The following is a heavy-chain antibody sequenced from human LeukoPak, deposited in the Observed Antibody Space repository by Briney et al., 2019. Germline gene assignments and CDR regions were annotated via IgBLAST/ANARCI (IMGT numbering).Heavy chain of an antibody. CDR2: IYDSGST. CDR3: ASTSAIRAYCSSTSCRPFDY. CDR1: GGSISSISYY. Sequence: SQTLSLTCTVSGGSISSISYYWGWIRQPPGKGLEWIGSIYDSGSTYYNPSLKSRVNISVDTSKNQSSMKLSSVPAADTAVYYCASTSAIRAYCSSTSCRPFDYWGQGTLVTVSS. D-gene: IGHD2-2*01. J-gene: IGHJ4*02. V-gene: IGHV4-39*01.